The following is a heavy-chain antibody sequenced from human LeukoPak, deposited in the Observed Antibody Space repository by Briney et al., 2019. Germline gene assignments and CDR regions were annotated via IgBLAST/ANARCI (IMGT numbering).Heavy chain of an antibody. J-gene: IGHJ4*02. Sequence: GGSLRLSCAASGFTFSSYEMYWVRQAPGKGLEWVSYISSSGSTIYYADSVKGRFTISRDNAKNSLYLQINSLRAEDTAVYYCAREDSDIVVVTVHGERYFDYWGQGTLVTVSS. CDR3: AREDSDIVVVTVHGERYFDY. CDR2: ISSSGSTI. D-gene: IGHD2-21*02. V-gene: IGHV3-48*03. CDR1: GFTFSSYE.